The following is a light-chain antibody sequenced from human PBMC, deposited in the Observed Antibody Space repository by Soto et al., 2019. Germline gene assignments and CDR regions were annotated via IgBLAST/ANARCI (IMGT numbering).Light chain of an antibody. CDR1: STDVGSYNL. V-gene: IGLV2-23*01. Sequence: QSALTQPASVSGSPGQSITISCTGTSTDVGSYNLVSWYQQHPGKAPKLLIYEDTRRPSGVSNRFSGSKSANTASLTISGLQAEDEADYYCCSYAEVTTYVFGTGTKGTVL. J-gene: IGLJ1*01. CDR2: EDT. CDR3: CSYAEVTTYV.